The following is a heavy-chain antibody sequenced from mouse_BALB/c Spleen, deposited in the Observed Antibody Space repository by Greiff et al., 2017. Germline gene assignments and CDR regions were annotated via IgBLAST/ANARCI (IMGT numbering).Heavy chain of an antibody. J-gene: IGHJ3*01. CDR3: ARGRYGYDGAFAY. Sequence: EVKVVESGGGLVKPGGSLKLSCAASGFTFSSYAMSWVRQTPEKRLEWVASISSGGSTYYPDSVKGRFTISRDNARNILYLQMSSLRSEDTAMYYCARGRYGYDGAFAYWGQGTLVTVSA. V-gene: IGHV5-6-5*01. D-gene: IGHD2-2*01. CDR1: GFTFSSYA. CDR2: ISSGGST.